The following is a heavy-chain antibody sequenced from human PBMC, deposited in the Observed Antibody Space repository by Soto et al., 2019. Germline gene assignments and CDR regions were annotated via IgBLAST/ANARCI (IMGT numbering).Heavy chain of an antibody. CDR1: GFTFSSYA. V-gene: IGHV3-23*01. CDR2: ISGSGGST. D-gene: IGHD6-6*01. Sequence: EVQLLESGGGLVQSGGSLRLCCAASGFTFSSYAMSWVRQAPGKGLEWVSAISGSGGSTYYADSVKDRFTISRDNSKNTRYLQMNSLRSEDTAVYYCAKDRATNSSSSNWGQGTLVTVSS. CDR3: AKDRATNSSSSN. J-gene: IGHJ1*01.